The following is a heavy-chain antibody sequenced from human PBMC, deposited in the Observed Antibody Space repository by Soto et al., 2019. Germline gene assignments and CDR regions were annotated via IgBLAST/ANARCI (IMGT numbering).Heavy chain of an antibody. V-gene: IGHV3-33*01. CDR2: IWYDGSEK. CDR3: ARWADAKRLDY. Sequence: PGGSLRLSCTASGFTFRSHGMHWVRQAPGKGLEWVAVIWYDGSEKYYADSVKDRFTISRDNSKNTLYLQMNSLRVEDTAVYYCARWADAKRLDYWGPGTPVTVSS. J-gene: IGHJ4*02. CDR1: GFTFRSHG.